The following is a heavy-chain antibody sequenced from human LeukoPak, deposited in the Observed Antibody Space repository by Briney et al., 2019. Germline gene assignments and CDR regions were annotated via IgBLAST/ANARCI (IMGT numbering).Heavy chain of an antibody. J-gene: IGHJ4*02. Sequence: GGSLRLSCAASVFTFSSYAMSWVRQAPGKGLEWASAISGSGGSTYYADSVKGRFTISRDNSKNTLYLQMNSLRAEDTAVYYCAKVSNYVYYFDYWGQGTLVTVSS. D-gene: IGHD4-11*01. V-gene: IGHV3-23*01. CDR2: ISGSGGST. CDR1: VFTFSSYA. CDR3: AKVSNYVYYFDY.